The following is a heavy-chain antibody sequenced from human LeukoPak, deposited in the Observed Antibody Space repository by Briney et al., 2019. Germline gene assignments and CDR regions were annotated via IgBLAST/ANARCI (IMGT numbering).Heavy chain of an antibody. J-gene: IGHJ4*02. Sequence: GASVKVSCKASGYTFTSYGISWVRQAPGQGLEWMGWISAYNGNTNYAQKLQGRVTMTTDTSTSTAYMELRSLRSDDTAVYYCARERSISGDSCYASWGQGTQVTVSS. CDR2: ISAYNGNT. CDR1: GYTFTSYG. V-gene: IGHV1-18*01. CDR3: ARERSISGDSCYAS. D-gene: IGHD2-15*01.